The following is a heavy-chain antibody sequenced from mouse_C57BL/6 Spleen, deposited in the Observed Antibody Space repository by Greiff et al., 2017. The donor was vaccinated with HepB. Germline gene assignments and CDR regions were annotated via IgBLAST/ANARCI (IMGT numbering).Heavy chain of an antibody. Sequence: QVQLQQSGPELVKPGASVKISCKASGYAFSSSWMNWVKQRPGKGLEWIGRIYPGDGDTNYNGKFKGKATLTADKSSSTAYMQLSSLTSEDSAVYFCARSITTVVATGAIDYWGQGTSVTVSS. CDR3: ARSITTVVATGAIDY. D-gene: IGHD1-1*01. J-gene: IGHJ4*01. CDR2: IYPGDGDT. V-gene: IGHV1-82*01. CDR1: GYAFSSSW.